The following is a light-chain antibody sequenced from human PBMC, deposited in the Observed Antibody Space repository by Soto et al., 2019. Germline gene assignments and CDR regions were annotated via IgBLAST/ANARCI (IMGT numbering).Light chain of an antibody. V-gene: IGKV3-11*01. J-gene: IGKJ1*01. CDR3: QQRSNWPRT. CDR1: QSVSSY. Sequence: EIVLTQSPATLSLSPGERATLSCRASQSVSSYLGWYQQKPGQAPRLLIYDASNRATGIPARFSGSGSGTDFILTISSLEPEDFALYYCQQRSNWPRTFGQGTKVEIK. CDR2: DAS.